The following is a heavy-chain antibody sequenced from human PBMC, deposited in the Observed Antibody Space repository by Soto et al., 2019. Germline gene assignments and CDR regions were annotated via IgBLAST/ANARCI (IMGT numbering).Heavy chain of an antibody. V-gene: IGHV3-30*03. CDR3: ARSRDEYFFYGTDV. CDR1: GFSFGDHG. CDR2: ISYDGREK. Sequence: QVRLVESGGGVVQPGRPLRLSCEASGFSFGDHGMHWVRQAPGRGLEGVAAISYDGREKFYIDSVEGRFTISRDNSKNTLYLQMNSLRLEDTALYFCARSRDEYFFYGTDVWGQGTTVIVS. D-gene: IGHD3-10*01. J-gene: IGHJ6*02.